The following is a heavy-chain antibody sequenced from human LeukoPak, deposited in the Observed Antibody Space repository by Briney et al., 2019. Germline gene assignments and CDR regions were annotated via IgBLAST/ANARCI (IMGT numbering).Heavy chain of an antibody. J-gene: IGHJ4*02. Sequence: EASVKVSCKASGYTFTSYAMHWVRQAPGQSLEWMGWINVGNGNTKYSQEFQGRVAITRDTSATTVYMELNSLRSEDMAVYYCARDGDSGWGYFDYWGQGTLVTVSS. D-gene: IGHD5-12*01. V-gene: IGHV1-3*03. CDR2: INVGNGNT. CDR3: ARDGDSGWGYFDY. CDR1: GYTFTSYA.